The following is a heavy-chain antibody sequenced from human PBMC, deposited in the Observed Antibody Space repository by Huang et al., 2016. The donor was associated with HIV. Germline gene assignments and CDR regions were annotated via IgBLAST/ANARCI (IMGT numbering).Heavy chain of an antibody. J-gene: IGHJ6*03. CDR1: GDSISSGAFY. Sequence: QVQLQESGPGLVQPSQTLSLICTVSGDSISSGAFYWTWIRQSAGGGLQRVGHVYTGGSFLYNGSPRGRVTIALDTSKNQLSLNLRSVTAADTALYFCARGRGGTHSYFFYSMDVWGAGTAVIVSS. CDR3: ARGRGGTHSYFFYSMDV. V-gene: IGHV4-61*09. D-gene: IGHD1-26*01. CDR2: VYTGGSF.